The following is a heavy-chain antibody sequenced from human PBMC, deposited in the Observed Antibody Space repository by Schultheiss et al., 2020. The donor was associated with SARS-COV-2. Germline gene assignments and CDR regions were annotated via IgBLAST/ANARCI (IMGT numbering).Heavy chain of an antibody. J-gene: IGHJ6*02. Sequence: GGSLRLSCAASGFTVSSNYMSWVRQAPGKGLEWVSVIYSGGSTYYADSVKGRFTISRDNSKNTLYLQMNSLRAEDTAVYYCARVRTTGTTPYYYGMDVWGQGTTVTVSS. CDR3: ARVRTTGTTPYYYGMDV. V-gene: IGHV3-53*05. D-gene: IGHD1-7*01. CDR1: GFTVSSNY. CDR2: IYSGGST.